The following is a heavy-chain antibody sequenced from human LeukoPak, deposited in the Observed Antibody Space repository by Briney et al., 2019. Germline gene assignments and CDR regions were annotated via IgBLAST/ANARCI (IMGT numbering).Heavy chain of an antibody. V-gene: IGHV4-34*01. CDR2: INHSGST. D-gene: IGHD2-2*01. J-gene: IGHJ5*02. CDR3: ARFPLVVVPAAINPRYNWFDP. CDR1: GGSFSGYY. Sequence: PSETLSLTCAVYGGSFSGYYWSWIRQPPGKGLEWIGEINHSGSTNYNPSLKSRVTISVDTSKNQFSLKLSSVTAADTAVYYCARFPLVVVPAAINPRYNWFDPWGQGTLVTVSS.